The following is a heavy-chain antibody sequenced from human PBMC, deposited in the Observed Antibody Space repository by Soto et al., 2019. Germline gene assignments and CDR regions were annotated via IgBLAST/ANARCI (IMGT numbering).Heavy chain of an antibody. CDR2: ISGSGGST. D-gene: IGHD1-26*01. CDR3: AKEIGGDYYYYYGMDV. CDR1: GFTFSSYA. J-gene: IGHJ6*02. V-gene: IGHV3-23*01. Sequence: PGGSLRLSCAASGFTFSSYAMSWVRQAPGKGLEWVSAISGSGGSTYYADSVKGRFTISRDNSKNTLYLQMNSLRAEDTAVYYCAKEIGGDYYYYYGMDVWGQGTTVTVSS.